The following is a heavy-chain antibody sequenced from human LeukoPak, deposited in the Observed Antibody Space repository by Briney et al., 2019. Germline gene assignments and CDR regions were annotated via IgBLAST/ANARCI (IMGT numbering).Heavy chain of an antibody. J-gene: IGHJ4*02. CDR3: ARTRLRPDYYDSSGYPLDY. V-gene: IGHV3-53*01. D-gene: IGHD3-22*01. CDR1: GFTVSSNY. CDR2: IYSGGST. Sequence: PGGSLRLSCAASGFTVSSNYMSWVRQAPGKGLEWVSVIYSGGSTYYADSVKGRFTISRDNSKNTLYLQMNSLRAEDTAVYYCARTRLRPDYYDSSGYPLDYWGQGTLVTVSS.